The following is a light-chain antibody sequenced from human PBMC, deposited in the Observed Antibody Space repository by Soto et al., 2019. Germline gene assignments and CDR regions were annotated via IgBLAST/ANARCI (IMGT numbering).Light chain of an antibody. CDR1: SSNIGAGYD. V-gene: IGLV1-40*01. Sequence: QSVLTQPPSMSGAPGQRVTISCTVSSSNIGAGYDVHWYQHLPGTAPKLLIYGNTNRPSGVPDRFSGSKSGTSASLAITGLQAEDEADYYCQSHDSSLNSWVFGGGTKLTVL. CDR2: GNT. CDR3: QSHDSSLNSWV. J-gene: IGLJ3*02.